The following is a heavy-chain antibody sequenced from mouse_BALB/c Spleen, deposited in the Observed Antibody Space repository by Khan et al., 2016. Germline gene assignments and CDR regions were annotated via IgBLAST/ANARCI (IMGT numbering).Heavy chain of an antibody. D-gene: IGHD1-1*01. Sequence: VQLQESGPGLVAPSQSLSITCTVSGFSLTSYGVHWVRQPPGKGLEWLGVIWAGGSTNYNSAPMSRLSIRKDNSKSQVFLKMISLQTDDTSMYYCARDSITTVVEYYYAMDYWGQGTTVTVSS. V-gene: IGHV2-9*02. CDR3: ARDSITTVVEYYYAMDY. CDR2: IWAGGST. J-gene: IGHJ4*01. CDR1: GFSLTSYG.